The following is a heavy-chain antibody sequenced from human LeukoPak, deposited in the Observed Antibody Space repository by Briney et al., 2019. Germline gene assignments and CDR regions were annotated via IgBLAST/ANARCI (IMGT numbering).Heavy chain of an antibody. V-gene: IGHV3-11*04. CDR2: ISGSGRST. D-gene: IGHD2-21*02. CDR3: ARVVTDAFDI. J-gene: IGHJ3*02. Sequence: TGGSLRLSCAASGFTFSDYYMSWIRQAPGKGLDWVSTISGSGRSTYFADSVKGRITISRDNFKNTLYLQMNSLRAEDTAVYYCARVVTDAFDIWGQGTMVTVSS. CDR1: GFTFSDYY.